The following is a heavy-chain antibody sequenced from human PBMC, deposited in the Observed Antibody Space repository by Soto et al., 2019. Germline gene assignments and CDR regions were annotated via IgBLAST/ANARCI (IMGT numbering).Heavy chain of an antibody. Sequence: QVQLQESGPGLVKPSETLSLTCTVSGGSISSYYWSCIRQPPGRGLDWLGYIYYSGRTNYNPSLMGRGTIALDTSMNQFSLTLSSVTAADTAVYYCARHGGHYDSVWGSYRSCYYYGMAVRGQGTTVNLAS. J-gene: IGHJ6*02. V-gene: IGHV4-59*08. CDR1: GGSISSYY. D-gene: IGHD3-16*02. CDR3: ARHGGHYDSVWGSYRSCYYYGMAV. CDR2: IYYSGRT.